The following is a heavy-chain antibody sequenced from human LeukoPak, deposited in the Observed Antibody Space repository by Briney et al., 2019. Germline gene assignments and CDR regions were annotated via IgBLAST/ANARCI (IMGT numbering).Heavy chain of an antibody. D-gene: IGHD4-17*01. CDR1: GGSISSSSYY. V-gene: IGHV4-39*07. CDR2: IYYSGST. CDR3: ARGAGPTDY. J-gene: IGHJ4*02. Sequence: SETLSLTCTVSGGSISSSSYYWGWIRQPPGKGLEWIGSIYYSGSTYYNPSLKSRVTISVDTSKNQFSLKLSSETAADTAVYYCARGAGPTDYWGQGTLVTVSS.